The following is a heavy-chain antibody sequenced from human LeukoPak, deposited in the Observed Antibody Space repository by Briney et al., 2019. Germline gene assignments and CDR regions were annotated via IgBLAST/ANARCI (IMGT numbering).Heavy chain of an antibody. CDR2: IYSGGST. J-gene: IGHJ4*02. D-gene: IGHD5-18*01. CDR3: ARDRDTAAFDY. Sequence: GGSLRLSCAASGFTVSSNYMSWVRQAPGKGLEWVSVIYSGGSTYYADSVKGRFTISRDNSKNTLYLQMNSLRAEDTAVYYCARDRDTAAFDYWGQGTLVTVSS. CDR1: GFTVSSNY. V-gene: IGHV3-66*01.